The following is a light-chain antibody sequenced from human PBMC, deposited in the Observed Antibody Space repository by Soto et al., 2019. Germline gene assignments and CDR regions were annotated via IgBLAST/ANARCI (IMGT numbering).Light chain of an antibody. CDR1: NIGSKS. J-gene: IGLJ3*02. CDR2: DCS. CDR3: QVWDSSSDQWV. V-gene: IGLV3-21*02. Sequence: SYELTQPPSVAVAPGQTARITCGGNNIGSKSVHWYQQKQGQAPVLVVYDCSDRPSGIPERFSGYNSGNTATLNISRVEAGDEADYYCQVWDSSSDQWVFGGGTKLTVL.